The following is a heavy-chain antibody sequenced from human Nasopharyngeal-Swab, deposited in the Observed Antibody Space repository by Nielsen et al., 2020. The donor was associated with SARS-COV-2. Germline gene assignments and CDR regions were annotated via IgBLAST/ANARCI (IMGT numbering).Heavy chain of an antibody. CDR2: IIPIFGTA. J-gene: IGHJ6*02. CDR1: GGTFSSYA. Sequence: SVKVSCKASGGTFSSYAISWVRQAPGQGLEWMGGIIPIFGTANYAQKFQGRVTITADESTSTAYMELNSLRSEDTAVYYCARYSSSWLYYYGMDVWGQGTTVTVSS. D-gene: IGHD6-13*01. CDR3: ARYSSSWLYYYGMDV. V-gene: IGHV1-69*13.